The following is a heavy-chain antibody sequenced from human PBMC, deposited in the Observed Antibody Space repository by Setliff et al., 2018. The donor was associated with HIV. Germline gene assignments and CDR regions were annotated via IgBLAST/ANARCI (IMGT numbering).Heavy chain of an antibody. J-gene: IGHJ3*02. V-gene: IGHV4-61*09. CDR1: GGSISSDSYY. D-gene: IGHD6-6*01. CDR3: AGSSPRVVDAFDI. CDR2: IYTSGST. Sequence: SETLSLTCTVSGGSISSDSYYWSWIRQPAGKGLEWVGHIYTSGSTYNNPSLKSRVTISLDTSKNQFSLKLSSVTAADTAVYFCAGSSPRVVDAFDIWGQGTTVTVSS.